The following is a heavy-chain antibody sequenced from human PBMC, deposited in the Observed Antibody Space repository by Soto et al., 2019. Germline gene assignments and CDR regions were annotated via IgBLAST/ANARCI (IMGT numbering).Heavy chain of an antibody. CDR2: INHSGST. CDR3: ARGLGVATILAFDI. J-gene: IGHJ3*02. CDR1: GGSFSGYY. V-gene: IGHV4-34*01. D-gene: IGHD5-12*01. Sequence: SETLSLTCAVYGGSFSGYYWSWIRQPPGKGLEWIGEINHSGSTNYNPSLKSRVTISVDTSKNQFSLKLSSVTAADTAVYYCARGLGVATILAFDISGQGTMVTVSS.